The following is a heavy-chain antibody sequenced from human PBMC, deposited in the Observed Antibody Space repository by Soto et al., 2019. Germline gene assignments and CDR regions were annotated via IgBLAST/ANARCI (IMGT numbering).Heavy chain of an antibody. J-gene: IGHJ5*02. Sequence: ASVKVSCKASGGTFSSYAISWVRQAPGQGLEWMGGIIPIFGTANYAQKFQGRVTITADESTSTAYMELSSLRSEDTAVYYCAWSLGYCSGGSCYPRWFDPWGQGTLVTVSS. CDR3: AWSLGYCSGGSCYPRWFDP. CDR2: IIPIFGTA. V-gene: IGHV1-69*13. CDR1: GGTFSSYA. D-gene: IGHD2-15*01.